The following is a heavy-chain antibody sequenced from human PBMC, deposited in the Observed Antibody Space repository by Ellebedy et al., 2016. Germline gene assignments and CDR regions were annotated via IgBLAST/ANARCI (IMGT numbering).Heavy chain of an antibody. D-gene: IGHD6-13*01. J-gene: IGHJ4*02. V-gene: IGHV4-34*01. CDR1: GGTFSGGY. CDR2: INPSGGI. CDR3: ARVRSGSPYYFDY. Sequence: GSLRLSCGVYGGTFSGGYWSWVRQPPGKGLEWIGEINPSGGINYNSSLKSRVTVSIDTSKNQFSLKLTSVTAADTAVYYCARVRSGSPYYFDYWGQGSLVTVSS.